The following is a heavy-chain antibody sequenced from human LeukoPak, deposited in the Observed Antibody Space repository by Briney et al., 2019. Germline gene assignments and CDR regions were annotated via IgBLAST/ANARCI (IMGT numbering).Heavy chain of an antibody. CDR2: IKQDRSEK. CDR3: AREVSSGWYGGEGDY. D-gene: IGHD6-19*01. CDR1: GFTFSSYW. Sequence: GGSLRLSCAASGFTFSSYWMSWVRQAPGKGLEWVANIKQDRSEKYYVDSVKGRFTISRDNAKNSLYLQMNSLRAEDTAVYYCAREVSSGWYGGEGDYWGQGTLVTFSS. J-gene: IGHJ4*02. V-gene: IGHV3-7*01.